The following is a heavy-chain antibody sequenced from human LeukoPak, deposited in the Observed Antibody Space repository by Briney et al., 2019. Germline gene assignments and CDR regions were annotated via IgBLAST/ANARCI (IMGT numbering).Heavy chain of an antibody. V-gene: IGHV3-30*14. CDR1: GFTFSTYA. D-gene: IGHD6-19*01. CDR3: ASNRHLAVVGDIDY. Sequence: PGGSLRLSCAASGFTFSTYAMHWVRQAPGKGLEWVAVISYDGSSKYYADSVKGRFTISRDNSKNTLYLQMNSLRAEDTAVYYCASNRHLAVVGDIDYWGQGTLVTVSS. J-gene: IGHJ4*02. CDR2: ISYDGSSK.